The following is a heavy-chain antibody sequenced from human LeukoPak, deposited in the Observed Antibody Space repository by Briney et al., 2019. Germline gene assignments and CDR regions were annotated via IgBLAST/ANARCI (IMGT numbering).Heavy chain of an antibody. J-gene: IGHJ3*02. V-gene: IGHV4-4*07. CDR3: ARGRYCSADICSGGDAFDI. CDR2: IYTRGST. Sequence: SETLSLTCTVPGGSISYYYWCWIRQPAGKGLEWIGRIYTRGSTNYNPSLKSRVTMSVDTSKNQFSLKLSSVTAADTAVYYCARGRYCSADICSGGDAFDIWGQGTMVSVSS. CDR1: GGSISYYY. D-gene: IGHD2-15*01.